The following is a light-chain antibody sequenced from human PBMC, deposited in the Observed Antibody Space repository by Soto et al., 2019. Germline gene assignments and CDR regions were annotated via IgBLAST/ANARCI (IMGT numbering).Light chain of an antibody. CDR3: SSYTSSITFYVV. J-gene: IGLJ2*01. Sequence: QSALTQPASVSGSPGQSITISCTGTSSDIGVNNYVSWYQQHPGKVPKLMIYEVSNRPSGVSNRFSGSKSGNTASLTISGLQAEDEADYYCSSYTSSITFYVVFGGGTKVTVL. V-gene: IGLV2-14*01. CDR1: SSDIGVNNY. CDR2: EVS.